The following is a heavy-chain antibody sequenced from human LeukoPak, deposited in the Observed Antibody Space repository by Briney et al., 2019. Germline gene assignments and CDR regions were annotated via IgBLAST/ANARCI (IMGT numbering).Heavy chain of an antibody. CDR2: ISYDGSNK. CDR3: GKRPCSGGSCYSRAFDI. V-gene: IGHV3-30*18. Sequence: GGSLRLSCAASGFTFSTYGMHWVRQAPGKGLEWVAVISYDGSNKNYADSVKGRFTIPRDNSKNTVYLQMNSLRAEDTAVYYCGKRPCSGGSCYSRAFDIWGQGTMVSVSS. J-gene: IGHJ3*02. CDR1: GFTFSTYG. D-gene: IGHD2-15*01.